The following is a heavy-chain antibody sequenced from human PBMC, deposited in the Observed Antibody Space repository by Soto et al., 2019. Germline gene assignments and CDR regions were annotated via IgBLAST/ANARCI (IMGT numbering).Heavy chain of an antibody. CDR1: GGTFSSYA. Sequence: SVKVSCKASGGTFSSYAISWVRQAPGQGLEWMGGIIPIFGTANYAQKFQGRVTITADESTSTAYMELSSLRSEDTAVYYCARGYCSSTSCQKNYYYYGMDVWGQGTTVTVSS. CDR3: ARGYCSSTSCQKNYYYYGMDV. J-gene: IGHJ6*02. D-gene: IGHD2-2*01. V-gene: IGHV1-69*13. CDR2: IIPIFGTA.